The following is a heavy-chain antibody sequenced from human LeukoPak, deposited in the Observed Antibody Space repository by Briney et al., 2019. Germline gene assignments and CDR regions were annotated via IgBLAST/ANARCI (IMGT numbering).Heavy chain of an antibody. CDR2: INPSGST. V-gene: IGHV4-61*02. D-gene: IGHD2-21*02. CDR1: GDSIRRGNYY. Sequence: SETLSLTCSVSGDSIRRGNYYWSWIRQSAGKGLEWIGRINPSGSTNYNPSLKSRVTISVDTSKNQFSLKLSSVTAADTAVYYCARGGSMTTIPGLFDYWGQGTLVTVSS. CDR3: ARGGSMTTIPGLFDY. J-gene: IGHJ4*02.